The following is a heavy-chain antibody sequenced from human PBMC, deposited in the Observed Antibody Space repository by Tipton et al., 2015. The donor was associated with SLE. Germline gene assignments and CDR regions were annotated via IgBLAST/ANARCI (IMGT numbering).Heavy chain of an antibody. CDR2: IKPDGSEE. J-gene: IGHJ6*02. D-gene: IGHD1-1*01. Sequence: SLRLSCAASGFTFSSYAMSWVRQAPGKGLEWVAHIKPDGSEEFYVDSVRGRFIISRDNAKNSLYLQMNSLRAEDTAVYYCARAGDGTTFYYYGLDVWGQGTTVTVSS. V-gene: IGHV3-7*01. CDR1: GFTFSSYA. CDR3: ARAGDGTTFYYYGLDV.